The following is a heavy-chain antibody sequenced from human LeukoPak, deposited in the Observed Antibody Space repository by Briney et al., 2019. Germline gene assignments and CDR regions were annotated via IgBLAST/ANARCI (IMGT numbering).Heavy chain of an antibody. V-gene: IGHV1-2*06. Sequence: GASVKVSCKASGYTFTGYYMHWVRQAPGQGLEWMGRINPNSGGTNYAQKFQGRATMTRDTSISTAYMELSRLRSDDTAVYYCARGGYDFVYYYYGVDVWGQGTTVTVSS. CDR1: GYTFTGYY. D-gene: IGHD3-3*01. CDR2: INPNSGGT. J-gene: IGHJ6*02. CDR3: ARGGYDFVYYYYGVDV.